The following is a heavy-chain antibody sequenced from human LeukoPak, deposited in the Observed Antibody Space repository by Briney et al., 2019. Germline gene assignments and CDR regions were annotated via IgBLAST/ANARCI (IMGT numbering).Heavy chain of an antibody. D-gene: IGHD2-21*02. CDR3: ARGPSSTVTAGYFDY. J-gene: IGHJ4*02. CDR1: GYTFIGYY. CDR2: INPDSGGT. Sequence: ASVKVSFKASGYTFIGYYMHWVRQAPGQGLEWMGWINPDSGGTNYARKFQGRVTMTRDTSISTAYMELSRLRSDDTAVYYCARGPSSTVTAGYFDYWGQGTLVTVSS. V-gene: IGHV1-2*02.